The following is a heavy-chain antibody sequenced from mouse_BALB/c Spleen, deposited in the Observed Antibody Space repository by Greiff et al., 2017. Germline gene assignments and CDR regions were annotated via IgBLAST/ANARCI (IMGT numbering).Heavy chain of an antibody. V-gene: IGHV1-18*01. CDR1: GYTFTDYN. CDR3: ARVGAYGNYPYFDY. D-gene: IGHD2-1*01. Sequence: VQLQQSGPELVKPGASVKIPCKASGYTFTDYNMDWVKQSHGKSLEWIGDINPNNGGTIYNQKFKGKATLTVDKSSSTAYMELRSLTSEDTAVYYCARVGAYGNYPYFDYWGQGTTLTVSS. J-gene: IGHJ2*01. CDR2: INPNNGGT.